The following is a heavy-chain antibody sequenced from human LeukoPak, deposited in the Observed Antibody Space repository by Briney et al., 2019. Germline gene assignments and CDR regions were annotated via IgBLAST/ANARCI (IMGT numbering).Heavy chain of an antibody. CDR1: GGSISSCY. J-gene: IGHJ3*02. D-gene: IGHD3-10*01. CDR2: ISYSGST. V-gene: IGHV4-59*08. CDR3: ARSSGHDAFDI. Sequence: SETLSLTYTVSGGSISSCYWSWIRQPPGKGLEWIGYISYSGSTNYNPSLKSRVTISVDTSKNQFSLKLSSVTAADTAVYYCARSSGHDAFDIWGQGTMVTVSS.